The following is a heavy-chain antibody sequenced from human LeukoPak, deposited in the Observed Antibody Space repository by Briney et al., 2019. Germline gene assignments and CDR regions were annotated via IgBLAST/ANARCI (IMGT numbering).Heavy chain of an antibody. CDR1: GGSISSSSYY. J-gene: IGHJ4*02. V-gene: IGHV4-39*02. Sequence: SETLSLTCTVSGGSISSSSYYWGWIRQPPGKGLEWIGSIYYSGSTYYNPSLKSRVTISVDTSKNQFSLKLSSVTAADTAVYYCARDRVDYDFWSGPFDYWGQGTLVTVSS. CDR2: IYYSGST. D-gene: IGHD3-3*01. CDR3: ARDRVDYDFWSGPFDY.